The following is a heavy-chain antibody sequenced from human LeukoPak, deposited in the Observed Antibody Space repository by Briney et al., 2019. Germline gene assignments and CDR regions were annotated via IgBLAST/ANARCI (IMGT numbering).Heavy chain of an antibody. J-gene: IGHJ6*03. V-gene: IGHV3-30-3*01. Sequence: GGSLRLSFAASGFTFSSYAMHWVRQAPGKGLEWVAVISYDGSNKYYADSVKGRFTISRDNSKNTLYLQMNSLRAEDTAVYYCARDGPIVVVPAATYYYYYYMDVWGKGTTVTVSS. CDR3: ARDGPIVVVPAATYYYYYYMDV. D-gene: IGHD2-2*01. CDR1: GFTFSSYA. CDR2: ISYDGSNK.